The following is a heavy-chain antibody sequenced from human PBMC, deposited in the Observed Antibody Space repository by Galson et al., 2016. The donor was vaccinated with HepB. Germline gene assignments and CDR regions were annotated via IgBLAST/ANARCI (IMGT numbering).Heavy chain of an antibody. CDR3: TRARRYCSSSSCYLDP. CDR2: IFRSGGP. V-gene: IGHV4-4*02. J-gene: IGHJ5*02. CDR1: GDSVISSNW. D-gene: IGHD2-2*01. Sequence: ETLSLTCTVSGDSVISSNWWNWVRQPPGTGLEWIGEIFRSGGPNYNPSLKSRVTISLDKSNNHISLRLSSVTAADTAVYYCTRARRYCSSSSCYLDPWGQGTLVTVSS.